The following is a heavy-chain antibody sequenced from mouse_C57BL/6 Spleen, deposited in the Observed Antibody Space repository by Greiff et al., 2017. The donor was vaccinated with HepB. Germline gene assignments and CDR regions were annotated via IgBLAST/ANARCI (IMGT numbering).Heavy chain of an antibody. Sequence: EVKLMESGPGLVKPSQSLSLTCSVTGYSITSGYYWNWIRQFPGNKLEWMGYISYDGSNNYNPSLKNRISITRDTSKNQFFLKLNSVTTEDTATYYCARAGGYYWYFDVWGTGTTVTVSS. CDR2: ISYDGSN. D-gene: IGHD1-1*01. CDR3: ARAGGYYWYFDV. V-gene: IGHV3-6*01. CDR1: GYSITSGYY. J-gene: IGHJ1*03.